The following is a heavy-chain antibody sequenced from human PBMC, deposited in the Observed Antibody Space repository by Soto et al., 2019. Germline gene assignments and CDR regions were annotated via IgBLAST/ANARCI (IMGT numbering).Heavy chain of an antibody. V-gene: IGHV4-59*01. CDR3: AAAYDY. D-gene: IGHD2-15*01. CDR1: GGSISDYY. J-gene: IGHJ4*02. Sequence: SETLSLTCTVSGGSISDYYWNWMRQPPGKGLEWIGNMYYSGTTNYNPSLQSRVTLSVDTSKNQFSLKLTSVTAADTAVYYCAAAYDYWGQGTLVTVSS. CDR2: MYYSGTT.